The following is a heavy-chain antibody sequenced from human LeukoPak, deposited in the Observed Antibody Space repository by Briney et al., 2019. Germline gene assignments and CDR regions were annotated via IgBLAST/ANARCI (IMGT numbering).Heavy chain of an antibody. J-gene: IGHJ4*02. Sequence: SETLSLTCTVSGASINNKYWSWIRQPPGKGLEWIGYIYYSGSTNYNPSLKSRVTMSVDMSMNQFSLKVSSLTAADTAVYYCARYSRNDDYILDYWGQGILVTVSS. CDR3: ARYSRNDDYILDY. CDR1: GASINNKY. CDR2: IYYSGST. V-gene: IGHV4-59*01. D-gene: IGHD4-17*01.